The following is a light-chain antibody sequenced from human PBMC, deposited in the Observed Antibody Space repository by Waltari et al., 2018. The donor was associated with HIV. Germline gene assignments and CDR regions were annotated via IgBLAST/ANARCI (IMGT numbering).Light chain of an antibody. Sequence: DIQMSQSPSSLSASVGDRLTVSCRASLNIHDYLSWYQQKPGKAPKLLFSGASTPQAGVPSRFTASGSGTDFTLTIRNLQPEDFATYYCQQSYSNPWTFGQGTALDIK. CDR3: QQSYSNPWT. CDR1: LNIHDY. CDR2: GAS. V-gene: IGKV1-39*01. J-gene: IGKJ2*02.